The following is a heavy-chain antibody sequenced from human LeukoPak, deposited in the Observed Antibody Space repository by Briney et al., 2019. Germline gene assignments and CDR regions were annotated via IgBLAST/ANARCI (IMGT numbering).Heavy chain of an antibody. V-gene: IGHV3-21*01. Sequence: GGSLRLSCAASGFTFSSYSMNWVRQAPGKGLEWVSSISSSSSYIYYADSVKGRFTISRDNAKNSLYLQMNSLRAEDTAVYYSARHSYSSSWYGNWFDPWGQGTLVTVSS. J-gene: IGHJ5*02. D-gene: IGHD6-13*01. CDR1: GFTFSSYS. CDR3: ARHSYSSSWYGNWFDP. CDR2: ISSSSSYI.